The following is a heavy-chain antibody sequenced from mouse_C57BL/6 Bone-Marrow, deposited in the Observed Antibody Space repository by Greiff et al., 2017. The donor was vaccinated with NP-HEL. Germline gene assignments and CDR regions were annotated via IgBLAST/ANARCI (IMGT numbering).Heavy chain of an antibody. CDR3: AREEGSSGYFWYFDV. Sequence: QVQLQQSGAELVKPGASVKMSCKASGYTFTSYWITWVKQRPGQGLEWIGDIYPGSGSTNYNEKFKSKATLTVDTSSSTAYMQLSSLTSEDSAVYYCAREEGSSGYFWYFDVWGTGTTVTVSS. J-gene: IGHJ1*03. CDR1: GYTFTSYW. V-gene: IGHV1-55*01. CDR2: IYPGSGST. D-gene: IGHD3-2*02.